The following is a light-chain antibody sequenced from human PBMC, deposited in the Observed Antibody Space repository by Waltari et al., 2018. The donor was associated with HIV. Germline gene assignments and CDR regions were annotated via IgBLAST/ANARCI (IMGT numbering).Light chain of an antibody. V-gene: IGLV1-40*01. CDR2: GNS. CDR3: QSYDSSLSGYV. CDR1: SSNIGAVYQ. J-gene: IGLJ1*01. Sequence: QSVLTQPPSVSGAPGQRVTISCTGSSSNIGAVYQVHWYQQLPGTAPKLLIYGNSNRPSGVPDRFSGSKSGTSASLAITGLQAEDEADYHCQSYDSSLSGYVFGTGTKVTVL.